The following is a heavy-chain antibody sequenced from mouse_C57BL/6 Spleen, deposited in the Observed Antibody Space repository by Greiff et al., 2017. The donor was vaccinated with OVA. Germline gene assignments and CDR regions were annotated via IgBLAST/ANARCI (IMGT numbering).Heavy chain of an antibody. V-gene: IGHV1-50*01. J-gene: IGHJ1*03. CDR3: ARSLYYYGSSYRYFDV. CDR1: GYTFTSYW. Sequence: VQLQQPGAELVKPGASVKLSCKASGYTFTSYWMQWVKQRPGQGLEWIGEIDPSDSYTNYNQKFKGKATLTVDTSPSTAYMQLSSLTSEDSAVYYCARSLYYYGSSYRYFDVWGTGTTVTVSS. CDR2: IDPSDSYT. D-gene: IGHD1-1*01.